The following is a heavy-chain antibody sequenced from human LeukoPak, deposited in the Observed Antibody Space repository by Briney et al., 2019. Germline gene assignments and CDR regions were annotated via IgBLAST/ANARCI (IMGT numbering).Heavy chain of an antibody. D-gene: IGHD7-27*01. CDR2: ISDDGSKK. J-gene: IGHJ4*02. CDR1: GFTFSSYG. CDR3: ARGVGNWAFDY. V-gene: IGHV3-30*03. Sequence: GGSLRLSCAGSGFTFSSYGIHWVGQAPGKGLEWVAVISDDGSKKFYADSVKGRFTISRDNSKNTLYLQMDSLRAEDTAVYYCARGVGNWAFDYRGQGTLVTVSS.